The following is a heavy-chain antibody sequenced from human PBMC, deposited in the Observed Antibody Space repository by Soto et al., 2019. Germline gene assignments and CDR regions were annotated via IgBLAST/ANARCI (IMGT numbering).Heavy chain of an antibody. CDR1: GGSISSSSYY. CDR3: ARTRIAVAVHHNWFDP. Sequence: SETLSLTCTVSGGSISSSSYYWGWIRQPPGKGLEWIGSIYYSGSTYYNPSLKSRVTISVDTSKNQFSLKLSSVTAADTAVYYCARTRIAVAVHHNWFDPWGQGTLVTVSS. CDR2: IYYSGST. D-gene: IGHD6-19*01. J-gene: IGHJ5*02. V-gene: IGHV4-39*01.